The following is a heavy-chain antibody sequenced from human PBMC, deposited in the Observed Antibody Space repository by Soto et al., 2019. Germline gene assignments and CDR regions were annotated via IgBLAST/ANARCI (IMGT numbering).Heavy chain of an antibody. CDR1: GGTFSSYA. CDR2: IIPIFGTA. D-gene: IGHD6-13*01. J-gene: IGHJ5*02. V-gene: IGHV1-69*06. CDR3: ARDLGSSPQDWFDP. Sequence: QVQLVQSGAEVKKPGSSVKVSCKASGGTFSSYAISWVRQAPGQGLEWMGGIIPIFGTANYAQKFQGRVTITADKSTRTAYMELSSLISEGTAVYYCARDLGSSPQDWFDPWGQGTLVTVSS.